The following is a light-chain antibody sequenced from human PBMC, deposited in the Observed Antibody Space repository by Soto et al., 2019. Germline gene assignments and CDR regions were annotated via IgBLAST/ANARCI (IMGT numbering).Light chain of an antibody. V-gene: IGKV1-5*03. CDR1: QSISSW. Sequence: DLQRPPSHSTMSASAVASAPITCRASQSISSWLAWYQQKTGKAPKLLIYKASSLESGVPSRFSGSGSGTEFTLTISSLQPDDCATYYCQQYNSYSRPFGQGTKVDIK. CDR3: QQYNSYSRP. J-gene: IGKJ1*01. CDR2: KAS.